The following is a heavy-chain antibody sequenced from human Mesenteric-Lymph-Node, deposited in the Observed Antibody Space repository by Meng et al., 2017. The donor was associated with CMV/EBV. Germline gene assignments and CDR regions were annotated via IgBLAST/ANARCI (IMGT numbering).Heavy chain of an antibody. V-gene: IGHV3-48*04. D-gene: IGHD2-2*01. CDR2: ISSSGSTI. CDR3: AKCSSTSCYNWFDP. CDR1: GFNFNNYG. J-gene: IGHJ5*02. Sequence: GESLKISCAVSGFNFNNYGMHWVRQSPGKGLEWVSYISSSGSTIYYADSVKGRFTISRDNAKNSLYLQMNSLRAEDTAVYYCAKCSSTSCYNWFDPWGQGTLVTVSS.